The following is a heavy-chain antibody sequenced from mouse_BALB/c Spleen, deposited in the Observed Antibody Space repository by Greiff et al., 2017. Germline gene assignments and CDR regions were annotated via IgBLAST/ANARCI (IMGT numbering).Heavy chain of an antibody. CDR2: ILPGSGST. CDR3: ARAGYYGAWFAY. D-gene: IGHD1-2*01. Sequence: VQLQQSGAELMKPGASVKISCKATGYTFSSYWIEWVKQRPGHGLEWIGEILPGSGSTNYNEKFKGKATFTADTSSNTAYMQLSSLTSEDSAVYYCARAGYYGAWFAYWGQGTLVTVSA. V-gene: IGHV1-9*01. CDR1: GYTFSSYW. J-gene: IGHJ3*01.